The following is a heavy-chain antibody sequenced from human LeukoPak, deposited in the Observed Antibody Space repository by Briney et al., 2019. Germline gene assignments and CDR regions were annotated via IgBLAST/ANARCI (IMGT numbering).Heavy chain of an antibody. D-gene: IGHD4-17*01. CDR2: INSDGSST. Sequence: GGSLRLSCAASGFTFSSYWMHWIRQAPGKGLVWVSRINSDGSSTSYADSVKGRFTISRDNAKNTLYLQMNSLRAEDTAVYYCARDWYGDSGFDYWGQGTLVTVSS. CDR3: ARDWYGDSGFDY. V-gene: IGHV3-74*01. J-gene: IGHJ4*02. CDR1: GFTFSSYW.